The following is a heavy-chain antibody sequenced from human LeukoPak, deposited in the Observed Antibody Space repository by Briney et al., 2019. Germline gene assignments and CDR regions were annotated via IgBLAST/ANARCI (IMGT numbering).Heavy chain of an antibody. CDR2: INTNTGNP. V-gene: IGHV7-4-1*02. J-gene: IGHJ6*02. Sequence: ASVNVSFTASGYTFTSYAMNWVRQAPGQGLEWMGWINTNTGNPTYAQGFTGRFVFSLDTSVSTAYLQISSLKAEDTAVYYCARATLYSSSWAYYYYYGMDVWGQGTTVTVSS. CDR1: GYTFTSYA. CDR3: ARATLYSSSWAYYYYYGMDV. D-gene: IGHD6-13*01.